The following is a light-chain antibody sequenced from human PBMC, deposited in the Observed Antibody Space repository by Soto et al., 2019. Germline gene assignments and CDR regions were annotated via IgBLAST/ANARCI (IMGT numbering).Light chain of an antibody. CDR1: QDISNY. J-gene: IGKJ5*01. V-gene: IGKV1-33*01. CDR3: QQYDNLLLMG. Sequence: DIQMTQSPSSLSASVGDRVTITCQASQDISNYLNWYQQKPGKAPKLLIYDASNLETGVPSRFSGSGSGTDFTFTISSLQPEDIATYYCQQYDNLLLMGFGQGTRLEIK. CDR2: DAS.